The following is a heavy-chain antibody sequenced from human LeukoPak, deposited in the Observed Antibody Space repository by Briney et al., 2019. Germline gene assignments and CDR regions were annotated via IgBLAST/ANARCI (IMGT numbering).Heavy chain of an antibody. Sequence: PSETLSLTCTVSGASITNSAYHWLWIREPPGKGLEWIGSINYRGGTHYNPSLKSRVTISADKSKNQSSLKLRSVTAADTAVYYCARLWSTDCSGGTCPHQPNYWGQGILVTVSS. J-gene: IGHJ4*02. CDR3: ARLWSTDCSGGTCPHQPNY. CDR2: INYRGGT. D-gene: IGHD2-15*01. CDR1: GASITNSAYH. V-gene: IGHV4-39*01.